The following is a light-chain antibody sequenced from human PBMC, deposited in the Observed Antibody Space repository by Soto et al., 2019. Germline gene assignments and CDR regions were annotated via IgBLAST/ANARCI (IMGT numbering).Light chain of an antibody. Sequence: DTQMTQSPSTLSASVGDRVTITCRASQSISSWLAWYQQKPGKAPKLLIYKASTLESGVPSRFTGSGSETDFTLTIRSLQPEDFATYYCQHGYVAPYTFGQGTKVDIK. CDR1: QSISSW. CDR3: QHGYVAPYT. J-gene: IGKJ2*01. CDR2: KAS. V-gene: IGKV1-5*03.